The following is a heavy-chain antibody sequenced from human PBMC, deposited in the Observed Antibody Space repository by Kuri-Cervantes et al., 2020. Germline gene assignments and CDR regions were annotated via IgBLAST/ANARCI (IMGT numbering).Heavy chain of an antibody. CDR1: GYTFTSYG. J-gene: IGHJ6*03. CDR3: ARAPRVSSGRDGPYYYYMDV. D-gene: IGHD6-19*01. V-gene: IGHV1-18*01. Sequence: ASVKVSCKASGYTFTSYGIGWVRQAPGQGLEWMGWISAYNGNTNYAQKLQGRVTMTTDTSTSTAYMELRSLRSDDTAVYYCARAPRVSSGRDGPYYYYMDVWGKGTTVTVSS. CDR2: ISAYNGNT.